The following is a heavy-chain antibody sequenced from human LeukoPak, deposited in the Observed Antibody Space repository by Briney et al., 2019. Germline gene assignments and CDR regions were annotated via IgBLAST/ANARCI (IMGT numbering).Heavy chain of an antibody. V-gene: IGHV1-18*01. D-gene: IGHD3-22*01. CDR1: GYTFTSYG. J-gene: IGHJ4*02. CDR2: ISAYNGNT. Sequence: ASVKVSCKASGYTFTSYGISWVRQAPGQGLEWMGWISAYNGNTNYAQKLQGRVTMTTDTSTSTAYMELRSLRSDDTAVYYCARDGGKTDYYDSSGYYSAYWGQGTLVTVSS. CDR3: ARDGGKTDYYDSSGYYSAY.